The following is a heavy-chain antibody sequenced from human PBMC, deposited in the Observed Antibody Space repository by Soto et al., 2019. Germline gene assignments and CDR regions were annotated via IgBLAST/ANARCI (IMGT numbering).Heavy chain of an antibody. CDR2: IVPNIGTV. Sequence: QVQLVQSGAGVMQPGSSVKVSCKPSGGTLTNFINYPINWVRQSPGQGLEWIGGIVPNIGTVNYAQKFQGRVTMTADKATGTVYMELSSLRSDDSALYYCARRNTAGFLRYFDNWGQGTLVTVSS. V-gene: IGHV1-69*06. J-gene: IGHJ4*02. D-gene: IGHD6-19*01. CDR3: ARRNTAGFLRYFDN. CDR1: GGTLTNFINYP.